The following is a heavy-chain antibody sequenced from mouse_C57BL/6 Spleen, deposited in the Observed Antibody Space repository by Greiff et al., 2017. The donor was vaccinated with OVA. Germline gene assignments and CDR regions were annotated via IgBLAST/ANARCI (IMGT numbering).Heavy chain of an antibody. V-gene: IGHV1-50*01. CDR2: IDPSDSYT. J-gene: IGHJ3*01. D-gene: IGHD4-1*01. CDR1: GYTFTSYW. CDR3: ARLGFEGFAY. Sequence: QVQLQQPGAELVKPGASVKLSCKASGYTFTSYWMQWVKQRPGQGLEWIGEIDPSDSYTNYNQKFKGKATLTVDTSSSTAYMQLSSLTSEDSAVYCCARLGFEGFAYWGQGTLVTVSA.